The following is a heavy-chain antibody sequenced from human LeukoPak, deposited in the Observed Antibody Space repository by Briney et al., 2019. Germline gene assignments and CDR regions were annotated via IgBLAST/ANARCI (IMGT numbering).Heavy chain of an antibody. CDR3: ARERYFDY. CDR2: ISGGGRST. Sequence: PGGPLRLSCAASGFTFSTCAMSWVRQAPGKGLEWVSTISGGGRSTDYADSVKGQFTISRDNSKNTLYLQMNSLRAEDMAVYYCARERYFDYWGQGTLVTVSS. J-gene: IGHJ4*02. CDR1: GFTFSTCA. V-gene: IGHV3-23*01.